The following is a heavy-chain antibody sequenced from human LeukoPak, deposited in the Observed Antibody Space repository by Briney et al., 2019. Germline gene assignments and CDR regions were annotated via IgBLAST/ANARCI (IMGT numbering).Heavy chain of an antibody. Sequence: GGSLRLSCAASGFTFSSYAMSWVRQAPGKGLEWVSAISGSGGSIYYADSVKGRFTISRDNSKNTLYLQMNSLRAEDTAVCYCAKDLEMATNYYFDYWGQGTLVTVSS. D-gene: IGHD5-24*01. V-gene: IGHV3-23*01. CDR2: ISGSGGSI. CDR1: GFTFSSYA. CDR3: AKDLEMATNYYFDY. J-gene: IGHJ4*02.